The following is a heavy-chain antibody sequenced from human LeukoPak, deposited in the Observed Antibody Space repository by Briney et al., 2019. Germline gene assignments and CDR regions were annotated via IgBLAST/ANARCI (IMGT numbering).Heavy chain of an antibody. Sequence: GGSLKISCKGSGYSFTSYWIGWVRQMPGKGLEWMGIIYPGDSDTRYSPSFQGQVTISADKSISTAYLQWSSLKASDTAMYYCARLSKWPNYYYYGMDVWGQGTTVTVSS. CDR1: GYSFTSYW. CDR2: IYPGDSDT. J-gene: IGHJ6*02. D-gene: IGHD2-8*01. V-gene: IGHV5-51*01. CDR3: ARLSKWPNYYYYGMDV.